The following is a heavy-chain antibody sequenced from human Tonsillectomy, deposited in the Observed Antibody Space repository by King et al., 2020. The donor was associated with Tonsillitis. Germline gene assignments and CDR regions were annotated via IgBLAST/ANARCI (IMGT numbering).Heavy chain of an antibody. Sequence: VQLVESGGGVVQPGRSLRLSCAASGFTFSSYGMHWFRQAPGKGLEWVAVIWYDGSNKYYADSVKGRFTISSDNSKNTLYLQTNRLRAEDTAVYYCARDERGLWFGELAGYWGQGTLVTVSS. CDR1: GFTFSSYG. D-gene: IGHD3-10*01. CDR3: ARDERGLWFGELAGY. V-gene: IGHV3-33*01. CDR2: IWYDGSNK. J-gene: IGHJ4*02.